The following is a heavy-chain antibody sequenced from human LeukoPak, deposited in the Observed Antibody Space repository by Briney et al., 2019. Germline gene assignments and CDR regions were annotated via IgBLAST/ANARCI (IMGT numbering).Heavy chain of an antibody. Sequence: PWASVKVSCKASGGTFSSYAISWVRQAPGQGLEWMGGIIPIFGTANYAQKFQGRVTITADKSTSTAYMELSSLRSEDTAVYYCASCERHAAAGFDYRGQGTLVTVSS. D-gene: IGHD6-13*01. V-gene: IGHV1-69*06. J-gene: IGHJ4*02. CDR3: ASCERHAAAGFDY. CDR1: GGTFSSYA. CDR2: IIPIFGTA.